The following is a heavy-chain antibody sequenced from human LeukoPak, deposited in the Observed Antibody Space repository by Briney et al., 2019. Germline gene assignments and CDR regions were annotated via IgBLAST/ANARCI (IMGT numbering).Heavy chain of an antibody. V-gene: IGHV3-48*03. CDR2: ISSSGSTI. D-gene: IGHD3-10*01. CDR1: GFTFSSYE. J-gene: IGHJ4*02. Sequence: PGGSLRLSCAASGFTFSSYEMNWVRQAPGKGLEWVSYISSSGSTIYYADSVKGQFTISRDNAKNSLYLQMNSLRAEDTAVYYCARDHATMVRGVIYYFDYWGQGTLVTVSS. CDR3: ARDHATMVRGVIYYFDY.